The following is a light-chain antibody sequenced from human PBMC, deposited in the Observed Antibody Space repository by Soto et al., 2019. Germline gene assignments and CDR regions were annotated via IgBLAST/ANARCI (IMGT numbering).Light chain of an antibody. CDR3: QHYYGYSWT. CDR2: KAS. CDR1: QSISTW. J-gene: IGKJ1*01. Sequence: DIHMTQSPSTLSASVGDRVTITCRASQSISTWLAWFQQKPGKAPHLLIYKASNLETGVPSRFSGSGSGTEFTLTISSLQPDDFAAYYCQHYYGYSWTFGQGTKVEIK. V-gene: IGKV1-5*03.